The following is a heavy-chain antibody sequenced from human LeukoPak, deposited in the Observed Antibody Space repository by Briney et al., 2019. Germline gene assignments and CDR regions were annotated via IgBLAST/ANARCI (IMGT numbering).Heavy chain of an antibody. D-gene: IGHD6-19*01. CDR1: GFTFSSYS. CDR3: ARVIAVAAVDY. CDR2: ISSSSSYI. Sequence: GGSLRLSCAASGFTFSSYSMNCVRQAPGKGLEWVSSISSSSSYIYYADSVKGRFTISSDNAKNSLYLQMNSLRAEDTAVYYCARVIAVAAVDYWGQGTLVTVSS. J-gene: IGHJ4*02. V-gene: IGHV3-21*01.